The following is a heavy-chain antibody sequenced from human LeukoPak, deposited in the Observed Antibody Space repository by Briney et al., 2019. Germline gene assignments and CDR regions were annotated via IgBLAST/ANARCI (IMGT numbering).Heavy chain of an antibody. CDR2: IYYSGST. Sequence: SQTLSLTRTVSGGSISSGGYYWSWIRQHPGKGLEWIGYIYYSGSTYYNPSLKSRVTISVDTSKNQFSLKLSSVTAADTAVYYCARTSPAYFDYWGQGTLVTVSS. J-gene: IGHJ4*02. V-gene: IGHV4-31*03. CDR1: GGSISSGGYY. CDR3: ARTSPAYFDY. D-gene: IGHD2-2*01.